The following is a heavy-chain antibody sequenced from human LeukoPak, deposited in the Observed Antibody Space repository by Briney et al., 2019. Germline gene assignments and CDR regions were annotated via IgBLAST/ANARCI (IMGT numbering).Heavy chain of an antibody. CDR2: IKSRTDGGTT. CDR3: TTASGGDYVPDAFDI. CDR1: GFTFSSYA. Sequence: GGSLRLSCAASGFTFSSYAMSWVRQAPGKGLEWVGRIKSRTDGGTTDYAAPVKGRFTISRDDSKNTLYLQMNSLKTEDTAVYYCTTASGGDYVPDAFDIWGQGTMVTVSS. J-gene: IGHJ3*02. D-gene: IGHD4-17*01. V-gene: IGHV3-15*01.